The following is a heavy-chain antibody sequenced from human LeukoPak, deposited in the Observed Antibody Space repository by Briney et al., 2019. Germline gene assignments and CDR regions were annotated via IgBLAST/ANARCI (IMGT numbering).Heavy chain of an antibody. Sequence: GSLRLSCAASGFTFSSYAMHWVRQAPGKGLEWVAVISYDGSNKYYADSVKGRFTISRDNSKNTLYLQMNSLRAEDTAVYYCARDKRFLALYYFDYWGQGTLVTVSS. V-gene: IGHV3-30-3*01. CDR1: GFTFSSYA. CDR3: ARDKRFLALYYFDY. D-gene: IGHD3-3*01. CDR2: ISYDGSNK. J-gene: IGHJ4*02.